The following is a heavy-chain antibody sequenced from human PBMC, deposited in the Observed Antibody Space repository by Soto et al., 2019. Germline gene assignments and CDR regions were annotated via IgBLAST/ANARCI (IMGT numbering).Heavy chain of an antibody. Sequence: QVQLQESGPGLVKPSQTLSLTCTVSGGSISSGGYYWSWIRQHPGKGLEWIGYIYYSGSTYYNPSLKSRVTISVDTSKNQFSLKLSSVTAADTTVYYCARDGGSSGDHYFDFWGQGTLVTVSS. J-gene: IGHJ4*02. CDR3: ARDGGSSGDHYFDF. CDR2: IYYSGST. V-gene: IGHV4-31*03. D-gene: IGHD2-15*01. CDR1: GGSISSGGYY.